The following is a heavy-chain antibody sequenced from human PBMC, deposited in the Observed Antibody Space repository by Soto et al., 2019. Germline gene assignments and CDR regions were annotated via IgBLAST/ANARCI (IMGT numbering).Heavy chain of an antibody. D-gene: IGHD2-15*01. J-gene: IGHJ4*02. CDR2: ISSISNTI. V-gene: IGHV3-48*01. Sequence: EVQLVESGGGLVQPGGSLRLSCAASGFTFSSYSMSWVRQAPGKGLEWVSYISSISNTIYYADSVKVRFTISRDNAKNSLYLHMNSLSVEDTAVYYCARDRGCSGGICYRDLGYWGQGTLVTVSS. CDR3: ARDRGCSGGICYRDLGY. CDR1: GFTFSSYS.